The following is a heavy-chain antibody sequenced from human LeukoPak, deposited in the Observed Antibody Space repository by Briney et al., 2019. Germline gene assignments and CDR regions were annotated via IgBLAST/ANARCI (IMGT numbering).Heavy chain of an antibody. CDR1: GGSISSYY. CDR3: ARVTMIRGYYMDV. V-gene: IGHV4-59*01. D-gene: IGHD3-10*01. CDR2: IYHSGST. Sequence: SETLSLTCTVSGGSISSYYRSWIRQPPGKGLEWIGYIYHSGSTNYNPSLKSRVTISVDTSKNQFSLNLSSVIAADTAVYYCARVTMIRGYYMDVWGKGTTVTVSS. J-gene: IGHJ6*03.